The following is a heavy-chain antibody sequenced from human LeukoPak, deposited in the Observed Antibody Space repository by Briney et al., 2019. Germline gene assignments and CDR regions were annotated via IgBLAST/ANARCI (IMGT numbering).Heavy chain of an antibody. CDR1: GYSFTSYW. CDR3: ARAPGYYDSSGYSIFDY. V-gene: IGHV5-51*01. Sequence: GESLKISCKGSGYSFTSYWIGWVRQMPGKGLEWMGIIYPGDSDTRYSPSFQGQVTISADKSISTAYLQWSSLKASDTAMYYCARAPGYYDSSGYSIFDYWGQGTLVTVSS. J-gene: IGHJ4*02. CDR2: IYPGDSDT. D-gene: IGHD3-22*01.